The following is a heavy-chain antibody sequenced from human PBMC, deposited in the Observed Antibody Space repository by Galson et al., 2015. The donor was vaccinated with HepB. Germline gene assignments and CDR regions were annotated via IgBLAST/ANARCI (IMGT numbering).Heavy chain of an antibody. CDR2: IIPFFAKG. CDR1: GDNFRSSS. D-gene: IGHD5-18*01. V-gene: IGHV1-69*13. J-gene: IGHJ6*04. Sequence: SVKVSCKASGDNFRSSSINWVRQAPGQGLEWMGGIIPFFAKGNYAQQFQGRVIITADASTTTVYMELIGLRSEDTAVYYCARATANSPAHFYLAVWGNGTKVTVSS. CDR3: ARATANSPAHFYLAV.